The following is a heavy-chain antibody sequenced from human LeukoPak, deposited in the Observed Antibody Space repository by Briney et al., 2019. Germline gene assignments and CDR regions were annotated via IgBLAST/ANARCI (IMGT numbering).Heavy chain of an antibody. J-gene: IGHJ4*02. Sequence: ASVKVSCKASGYTFTSYDINWVRQATGQGLEWMGWMNPNSGNTGYAQKFQGRVTMTRNTSISTAYMELSSLRSEDTAVYYCARAPPDYGERGWGFDYWGQGTLVTVSP. CDR2: MNPNSGNT. V-gene: IGHV1-8*01. CDR3: ARAPPDYGERGWGFDY. D-gene: IGHD4-17*01. CDR1: GYTFTSYD.